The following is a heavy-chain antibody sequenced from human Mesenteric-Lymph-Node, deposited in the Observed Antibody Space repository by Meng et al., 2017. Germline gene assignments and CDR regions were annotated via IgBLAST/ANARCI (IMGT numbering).Heavy chain of an antibody. V-gene: IGHV1-2*06. D-gene: IGHD4-17*01. CDR1: GYTFTGYY. J-gene: IGHJ5*02. CDR3: ARHYGDYSFDP. Sequence: QLQLVHVGAEVKTPGASVRVSCEASGYTFTGYYVHWVRQAPGQGLEWMGRINPDTGGTNYAQKFQGRVTMTRDTSISTAYMELSTLKSDDTAVYYCARHYGDYSFDPWGQGTLVTVSS. CDR2: INPDTGGT.